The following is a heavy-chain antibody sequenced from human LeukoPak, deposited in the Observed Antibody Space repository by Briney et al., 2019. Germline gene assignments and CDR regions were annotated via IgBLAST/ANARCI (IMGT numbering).Heavy chain of an antibody. V-gene: IGHV3-20*01. CDR3: VLTSGSGSYRGYLNY. J-gene: IGHJ4*02. CDR1: GFTFDDYG. Sequence: GGSLRLSCVASGFTFDDYGMGWVRQAPGKGLEWVSGINWNGGSTDYADSVKGRFTISRDNAKNSVYLQMSSLRVEDTALYHCVLTSGSGSYRGYLNYWGQGTLVTVSS. CDR2: INWNGGST. D-gene: IGHD3-10*01.